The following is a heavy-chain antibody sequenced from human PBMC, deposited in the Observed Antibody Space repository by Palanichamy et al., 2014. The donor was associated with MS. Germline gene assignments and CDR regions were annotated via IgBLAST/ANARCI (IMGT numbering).Heavy chain of an antibody. J-gene: IGHJ4*02. Sequence: EVQLVESGGGLVKPGGSLRLSCAASGFTFSSYSMNWVRQAPGKGLEWVSSISSSSSYIYYADSVKGRFTISRDNAKNSLYLQMNSLRAEDTAVYYCARQREEQWLVHSPDYWGQGTLVTVSS. V-gene: IGHV3-21*01. CDR2: ISSSSSYI. D-gene: IGHD6-19*01. CDR1: GFTFSSYS. CDR3: ARQREEQWLVHSPDY.